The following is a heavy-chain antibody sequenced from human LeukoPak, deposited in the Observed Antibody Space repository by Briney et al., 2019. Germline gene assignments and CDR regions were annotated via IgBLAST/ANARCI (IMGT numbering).Heavy chain of an antibody. CDR1: GFTFSSYG. CDR2: ISYDGSNK. J-gene: IGHJ4*02. CDR3: ASGSSWSHVGY. D-gene: IGHD6-13*01. V-gene: IGHV3-30*03. Sequence: SGRSLRLSCAASGFTFSSYGMHWVRQAPGKGLEWVAVISYDGSNKYYADSVKGRFTISRDNSKNTLYLQMNSLRAEDTAVYYCASGSSWSHVGYWGQGTLVTVSS.